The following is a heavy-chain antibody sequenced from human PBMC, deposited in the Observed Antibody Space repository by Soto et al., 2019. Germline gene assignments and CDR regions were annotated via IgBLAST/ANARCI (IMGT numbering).Heavy chain of an antibody. D-gene: IGHD7-27*01. CDR2: IWYDGSET. CDR1: GFVFSSFG. V-gene: IGHV3-33*01. Sequence: GESLKISCAASGFVFSSFGMHWVRQAPGKGLEWVAHIWYDGSETYYADSVKGRFTISRDNSRNTLYLQMNSLRAEDTAVYHCVRDLLGSGGHFDYWGQGTPVTVSS. J-gene: IGHJ4*02. CDR3: VRDLLGSGGHFDY.